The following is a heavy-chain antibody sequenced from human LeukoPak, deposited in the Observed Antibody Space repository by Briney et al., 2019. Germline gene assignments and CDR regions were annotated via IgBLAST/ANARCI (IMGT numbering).Heavy chain of an antibody. Sequence: SETLSLSCAVSDDSFSSHYWTWIRQPPGKGLEWIGYISYIGSTNYNPSLKSRVTISMDTSKNQFSLKLSSVTAADTAVYYCARDLFTVTKGFDIWGQGTMVCVSS. CDR1: DDSFSSHY. CDR3: ARDLFTVTKGFDI. D-gene: IGHD4-17*01. J-gene: IGHJ3*02. CDR2: ISYIGST. V-gene: IGHV4-59*11.